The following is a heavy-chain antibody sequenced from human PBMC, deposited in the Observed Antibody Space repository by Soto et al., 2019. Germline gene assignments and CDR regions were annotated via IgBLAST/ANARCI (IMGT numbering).Heavy chain of an antibody. CDR1: GFTFSSYA. D-gene: IGHD3-22*01. V-gene: IGHV3-30*14. J-gene: IGHJ4*02. CDR3: ARWYYYDSSGFFDY. Sequence: GGSLRLSCAASGFTFSSYAMHWVRQAPGKGLEWVAVISYDGSNKYYADSVKGRFTISRDNSKNTLYLQMGSLRAEDMAVYYCARWYYYDSSGFFDYWGQGTLVTVSS. CDR2: ISYDGSNK.